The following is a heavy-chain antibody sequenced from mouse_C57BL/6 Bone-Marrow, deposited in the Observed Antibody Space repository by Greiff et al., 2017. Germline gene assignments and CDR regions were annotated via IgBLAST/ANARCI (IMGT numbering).Heavy chain of an antibody. D-gene: IGHD4-1*01. CDR1: GYAFSSYW. CDR3: SRCVPGTPRYAMDY. CDR2: IYHGDGDT. Sequence: VQLQQSGAELVKPGASVKISCKASGYAFSSYWMNWVKQRPGKGLEWIGQIYHGDGDTNYTGKFKGKATLTADKSSSTTYLQLSILTSEYSAVXFCSRCVPGTPRYAMDYWGQGTSVTVSS. J-gene: IGHJ4*01. V-gene: IGHV1-80*01.